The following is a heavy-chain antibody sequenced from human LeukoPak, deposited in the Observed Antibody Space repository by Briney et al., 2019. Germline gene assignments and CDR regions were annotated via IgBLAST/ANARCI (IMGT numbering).Heavy chain of an antibody. Sequence: GGSLRLSYAASGFTFTTYSWNWVRQAPGKGLEWISYISSSSGTIYYGDSVKGRFTISRDNAKNSLYLQMNSLRADDTAFYYCAREYASSSGRAFDIWGQGTLVTVSS. D-gene: IGHD6-6*01. J-gene: IGHJ3*02. CDR1: GFTFTTYS. CDR3: AREYASSSGRAFDI. CDR2: ISSSSGTI. V-gene: IGHV3-48*04.